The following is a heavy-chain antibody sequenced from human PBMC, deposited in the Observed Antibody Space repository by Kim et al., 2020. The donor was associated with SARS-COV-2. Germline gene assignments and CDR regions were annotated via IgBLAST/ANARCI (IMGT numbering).Heavy chain of an antibody. J-gene: IGHJ4*02. CDR3: ARDPPLYYYGSGGGDY. CDR1: GYTFTSYA. D-gene: IGHD3-10*01. Sequence: ASVKVSCKASGYTFTSYAMHWVRQAPGQRLEWMGWINAGNGNTKYSQKFQGRVTITRDTSASTAYMELSSLRYEDTAVYYCARDPPLYYYGSGGGDYWGQGTLVTVSS. CDR2: INAGNGNT. V-gene: IGHV1-3*01.